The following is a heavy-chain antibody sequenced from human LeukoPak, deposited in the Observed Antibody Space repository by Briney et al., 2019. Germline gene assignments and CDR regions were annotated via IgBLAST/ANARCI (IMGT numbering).Heavy chain of an antibody. CDR1: GGSISSSSYY. CDR3: ARRVGRWFGERAYYYNYMDV. V-gene: IGHV4-39*07. J-gene: IGHJ6*03. CDR2: INHRRST. Sequence: SSETLSLTCTVSGGSISSSSYYWGWIRQPPGKGLEWIGEINHRRSTKYSPSLKSRVTISVDTSKNQFSLRLSSVTAADTAVYYCARRVGRWFGERAYYYNYMDVWGKGTTVTISS. D-gene: IGHD3-10*01.